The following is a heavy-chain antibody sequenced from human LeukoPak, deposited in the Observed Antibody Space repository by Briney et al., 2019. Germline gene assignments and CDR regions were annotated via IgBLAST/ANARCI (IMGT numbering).Heavy chain of an antibody. V-gene: IGHV3-7*04. J-gene: IGHJ4*02. D-gene: IGHD3-16*01. CDR2: IKQDGSEK. CDR3: AMDSYGPDDY. Sequence: PGGSLRLSCAASGFTFSDYEMNWVRQAPGKGLEWVAHIKQDGSEKNYVDSVKGRFTISRDNTKNSVYLQMNSLRGEDTGVYYCAMDSYGPDDYWGQGTLVTVSS. CDR1: GFTFSDYE.